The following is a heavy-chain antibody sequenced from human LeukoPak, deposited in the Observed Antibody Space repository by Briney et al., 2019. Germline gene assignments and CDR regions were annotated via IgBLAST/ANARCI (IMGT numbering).Heavy chain of an antibody. CDR2: INHSGST. CDR1: GGSISGYY. CDR3: ARGPYDYVWGSYRYLDSYFDY. Sequence: SETLSLTCTVSGGSISGYYWSWIRQPPGKGLEWIGEINHSGSTNYNPSLKSRVTISVDTSKNQFSLKLSSVTAADTAVYYCARGPYDYVWGSYRYLDSYFDYWGQGTLVTVSS. V-gene: IGHV4-34*01. J-gene: IGHJ4*02. D-gene: IGHD3-16*02.